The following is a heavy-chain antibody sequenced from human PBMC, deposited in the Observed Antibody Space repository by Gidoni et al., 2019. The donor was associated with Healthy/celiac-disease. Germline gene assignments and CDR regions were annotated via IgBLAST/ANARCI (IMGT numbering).Heavy chain of an antibody. CDR1: GFSLSTSGMC. Sequence: QVTLRESGPALVKPTQTLTLTCTFSGFSLSTSGMCVSWIRQPPGKALEWLARIDWDDDKYYSTSLKTRLTISKDTSKNQVVLTMTNMDPVDTATYYCARILSRLPPRIDYYGMDVWGQGTTVTVSS. CDR2: IDWDDDK. D-gene: IGHD6-13*01. J-gene: IGHJ6*02. V-gene: IGHV2-70*15. CDR3: ARILSRLPPRIDYYGMDV.